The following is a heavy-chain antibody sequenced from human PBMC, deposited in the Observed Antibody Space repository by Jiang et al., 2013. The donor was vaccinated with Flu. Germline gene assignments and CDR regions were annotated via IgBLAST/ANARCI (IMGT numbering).Heavy chain of an antibody. CDR3: ARGQQQLGSDY. CDR2: INHSGST. V-gene: IGHV4-34*01. CDR1: GGSFSGYY. J-gene: IGHJ4*02. D-gene: IGHD6-13*01. Sequence: LLKPSETLSLTCAVYGGSFSGYYWSWIRQPPGKGLEWIGEINHSGSTNYNPSLKSRVTISIDTSKNQFSLKLSSVTAADTAVYYCARGQQQLGSDYWGQGTLVTVSS.